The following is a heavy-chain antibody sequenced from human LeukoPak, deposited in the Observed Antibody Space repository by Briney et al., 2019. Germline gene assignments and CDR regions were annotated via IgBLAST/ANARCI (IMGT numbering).Heavy chain of an antibody. D-gene: IGHD1-26*01. CDR2: MKQDGSEK. CDR1: GFTFSNYW. V-gene: IGHV3-7*01. J-gene: IGHJ4*02. CDR3: ARDWDY. Sequence: PGGSLRLSCAASGFTFSNYWMSWVRQAPGKGLEWVANMKQDGSEKYYDSVKGRFTISRDNAKNSLYLQMNSLRAEDTAVYYCARDWDYWGQGTLSPSPQ.